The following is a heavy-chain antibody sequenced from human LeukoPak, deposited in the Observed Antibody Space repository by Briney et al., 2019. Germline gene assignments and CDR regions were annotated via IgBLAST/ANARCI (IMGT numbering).Heavy chain of an antibody. CDR1: GFTFSSYS. J-gene: IGHJ4*02. CDR3: ARSRKYGDYFPHY. Sequence: GGSLRLSCAASGFTFSSYSMNWVRQAPGKGLGWVSSISSSSSSYIYYADSVKGRFTISIDNAKNSLYLQMNSLRAEDTAVYYCARSRKYGDYFPHYWGQGTLVTVSS. CDR2: ISSSSSSYI. D-gene: IGHD4-17*01. V-gene: IGHV3-21*01.